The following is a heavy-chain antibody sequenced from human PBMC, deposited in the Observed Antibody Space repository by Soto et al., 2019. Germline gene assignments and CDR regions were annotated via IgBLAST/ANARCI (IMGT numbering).Heavy chain of an antibody. CDR3: AAPFPTGTQYYYYGMDV. D-gene: IGHD1-1*01. Sequence: SVKVSCKASGFTFTSSAVQWVRQARGQRLEWIGWIVVGSGNTNYAQKFQERVTITRDMSTSTAYMELSSLRSEDTAVYYCAAPFPTGTQYYYYGMDVWGQGTTVTVSS. V-gene: IGHV1-58*01. CDR1: GFTFTSSA. J-gene: IGHJ6*02. CDR2: IVVGSGNT.